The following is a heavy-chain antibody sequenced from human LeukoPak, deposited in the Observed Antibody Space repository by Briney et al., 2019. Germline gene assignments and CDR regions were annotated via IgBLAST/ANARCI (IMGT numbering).Heavy chain of an antibody. Sequence: PSETLSLTCAVYGGSFRGYYWSWVRQPPGKGLEWHGEINHSGSTNYNPSLKSRVTISVDTSKNQFSLKLSSVTAADTAVYYCARTRLDIVATTSSGSYHPWGQGTLVTVSS. V-gene: IGHV4-34*01. CDR1: GGSFRGYY. CDR2: INHSGST. CDR3: ARTRLDIVATTSSGSYHP. D-gene: IGHD5-12*01. J-gene: IGHJ5*02.